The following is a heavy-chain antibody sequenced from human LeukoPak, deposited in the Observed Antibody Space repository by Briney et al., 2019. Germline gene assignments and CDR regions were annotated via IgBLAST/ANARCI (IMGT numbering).Heavy chain of an antibody. CDR3: ARIRYGSNIYRYYFMDV. D-gene: IGHD3-10*01. Sequence: SETLSLTCTVSGASINGHYWSWIRQPPGKGLEWIGYVYYSGDSSYNPSLNSRVTMSVDTSNKQFSLRLSSVTAADTALYFCARIRYGSNIYRYYFMDVWGEGTTVTVSS. CDR1: GASINGHY. J-gene: IGHJ6*03. V-gene: IGHV4-59*11. CDR2: VYYSGDS.